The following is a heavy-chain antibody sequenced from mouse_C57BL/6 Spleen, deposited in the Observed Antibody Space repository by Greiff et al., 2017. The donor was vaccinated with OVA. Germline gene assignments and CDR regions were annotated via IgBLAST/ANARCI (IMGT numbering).Heavy chain of an antibody. CDR1: GYTFTSYW. Sequence: QVQLQQPGAELVKPGASVKVSCTASGYTFTSYWLHWVKQRPGQGLVWIGRFHPSDSDTNYNKKFKGKATLTVDKSSSTDYMQLSSLTSEDSAVYYCANYPDWYFDVWGTGTTVTVSS. J-gene: IGHJ1*03. V-gene: IGHV1-74*01. D-gene: IGHD1-1*01. CDR2: FHPSDSDT. CDR3: ANYPDWYFDV.